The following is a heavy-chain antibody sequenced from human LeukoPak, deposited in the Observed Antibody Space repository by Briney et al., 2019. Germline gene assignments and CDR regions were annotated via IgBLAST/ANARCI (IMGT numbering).Heavy chain of an antibody. J-gene: IGHJ1*01. CDR2: ISYSGST. D-gene: IGHD6-19*01. CDR3: ARLSGWRAEYFQH. V-gene: IGHV4-39*01. CDR1: GGSISTSDNY. Sequence: SETLSLTCTVSGGSISTSDNYWGWIRQPPGKGLEWIGTISYSGSTYYNPSLKSRVTISVDTSRNQFSLKLSSVTAADTAVYYCARLSGWRAEYFQHWGQGTRVTVSS.